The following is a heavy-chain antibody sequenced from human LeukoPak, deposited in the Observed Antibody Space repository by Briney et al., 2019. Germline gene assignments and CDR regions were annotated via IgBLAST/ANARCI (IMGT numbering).Heavy chain of an antibody. CDR3: AKDLDPVVTAVYDAFDI. CDR2: ISGRGGST. Sequence: PGGSLRLSCVASGFTLSGDGMSWVRQAPRKGLESVSSISGRGGSTYYADSVKGRFTISRDNSKNTLHLQMNSLRAEDTAVYYCAKDLDPVVTAVYDAFDIWGQGTMVSVSP. J-gene: IGHJ3*02. D-gene: IGHD2-21*02. V-gene: IGHV3-23*01. CDR1: GFTLSGDG.